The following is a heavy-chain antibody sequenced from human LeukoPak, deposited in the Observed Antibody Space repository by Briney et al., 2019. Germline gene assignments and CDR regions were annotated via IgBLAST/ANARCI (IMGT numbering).Heavy chain of an antibody. Sequence: PETLSLTCTVSGGSISSYYWSWIRQPPGKGLEWIGYIYYSGSTNYNPSLKSRVTISVDTSKNQFSLKLSSVTAADTAVYYCARGSSGWYSLDYWGQGTLVTVSS. CDR3: ARGSSGWYSLDY. D-gene: IGHD6-19*01. CDR1: GGSISSYY. V-gene: IGHV4-59*01. J-gene: IGHJ4*02. CDR2: IYYSGST.